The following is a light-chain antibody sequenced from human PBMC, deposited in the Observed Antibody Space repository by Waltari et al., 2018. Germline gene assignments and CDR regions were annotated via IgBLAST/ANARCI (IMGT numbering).Light chain of an antibody. CDR1: QDVQKY. Sequence: DIRLTQSPSHLSASVGDRVTITCRASQDVQKYLNWYQQKPGKAPKLLIYAGSSLQSGVPSRFSGSGFGTDFTLTITSLQPEDFGSHYCQQSYSPPPITFGQGTRLEIK. CDR2: AGS. V-gene: IGKV1-39*01. J-gene: IGKJ5*01. CDR3: QQSYSPPPIT.